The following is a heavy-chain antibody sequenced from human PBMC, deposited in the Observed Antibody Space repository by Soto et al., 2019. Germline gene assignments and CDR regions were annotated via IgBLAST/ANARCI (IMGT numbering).Heavy chain of an antibody. CDR1: GFTFHIYH. V-gene: IGHV3-23*01. J-gene: IGHJ4*02. Sequence: EVQLLESGGGLVQPGGSLRLSCAASGFTFHIYHMTWVRQTPGKGLEWVSTISRGADDTQYADSVKGRFTLTRDDSKKTLYLQLNGLRAEDTAVYYCARRGERWLPEDYWGQGTMVIVSS. CDR3: ARRGERWLPEDY. D-gene: IGHD6-19*01. CDR2: ISRGADDT.